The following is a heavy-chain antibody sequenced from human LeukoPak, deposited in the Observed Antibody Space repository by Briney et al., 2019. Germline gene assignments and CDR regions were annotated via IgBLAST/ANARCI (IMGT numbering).Heavy chain of an antibody. V-gene: IGHV4-59*07. Sequence: SDTLSLTYTVPSGSISTYYWSWIRQPPGKGLEWIGYMHYSGSTNYNPSLNSRITMSVETSKNQFSLKLSSVTAADTAVYYCATFYSFSAYYYYYMDVWGKGTTVTVSS. J-gene: IGHJ6*03. CDR3: ATFYSFSAYYYYYMDV. CDR2: MHYSGST. D-gene: IGHD6-13*01. CDR1: SGSISTYY.